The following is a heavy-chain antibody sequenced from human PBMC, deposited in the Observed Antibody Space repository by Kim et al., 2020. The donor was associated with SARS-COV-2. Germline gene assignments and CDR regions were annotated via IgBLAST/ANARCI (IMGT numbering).Heavy chain of an antibody. J-gene: IGHJ6*02. Sequence: ASVKVSCKVSGYTLTELSMHWVRQAPGKGLEWMGGFDPEDGETIYAQKFRGRVTMTEDTPTDTAYMELSSLRSEDTAGYYCATRPAIVGAPDDYYYYYGMDLWGQGTTGTGSS. CDR2: FDPEDGET. CDR1: GYTLTELS. V-gene: IGHV1-24*01. D-gene: IGHD1-26*01. CDR3: ATRPAIVGAPDDYYYYYGMDL.